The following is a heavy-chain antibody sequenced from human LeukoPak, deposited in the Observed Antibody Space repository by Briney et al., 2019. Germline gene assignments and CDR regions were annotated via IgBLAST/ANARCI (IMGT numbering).Heavy chain of an antibody. CDR3: AKDIRRFGEFLFDY. CDR2: ISGSGGST. J-gene: IGHJ4*02. Sequence: GSLRLSCAASGFTFSSYSMSWVRQAPGKGLEWVSAISGSGGSTYYADSVKGRFTISRDNSKNTLYLQMNSLRAEDTAVYYCAKDIRRFGEFLFDYWGQGTLVTVSS. CDR1: GFTFSSYS. V-gene: IGHV3-23*01. D-gene: IGHD3-10*01.